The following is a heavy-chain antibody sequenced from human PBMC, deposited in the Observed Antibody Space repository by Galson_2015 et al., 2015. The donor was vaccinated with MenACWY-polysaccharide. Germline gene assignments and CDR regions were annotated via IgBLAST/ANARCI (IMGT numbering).Heavy chain of an antibody. V-gene: IGHV3-66*01. CDR3: ARDLRDMGKPFDY. Sequence: SLRLSCAASGFTVSSNYMSWVRQAPGKGLERVSVIYSGGSTYYADSVKGRFTISRDNSKNTLYLQMNSLRAEDTAVYYCARDLRDMGKPFDYWGQGTLVTVSS. CDR2: IYSGGST. J-gene: IGHJ4*02. CDR1: GFTVSSNY.